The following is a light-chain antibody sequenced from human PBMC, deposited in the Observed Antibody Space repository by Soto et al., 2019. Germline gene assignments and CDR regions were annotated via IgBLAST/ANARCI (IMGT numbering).Light chain of an antibody. CDR2: KAS. J-gene: IGKJ1*01. CDR3: QQYNCYPWT. Sequence: DIQMTQSPSTLSASVGDRVTITCRTSQSISAWLAWYQQKSGKAPKLLIYKASSLESGTPSRFSGSGSGTEFTLTISSLQPDDFATYYCQQYNCYPWTFGQGTKVEIK. CDR1: QSISAW. V-gene: IGKV1-5*03.